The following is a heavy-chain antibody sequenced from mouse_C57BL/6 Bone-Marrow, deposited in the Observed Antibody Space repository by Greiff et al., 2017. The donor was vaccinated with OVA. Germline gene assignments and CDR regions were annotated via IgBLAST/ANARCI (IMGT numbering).Heavy chain of an antibody. CDR2: ISYDGSN. Sequence: VQLQQSGPGLVKPSQSLSLTCSVTGYSITSGYYWNWIRQFPGNKLEWMGYISYDGSNNYNPSLKNRISITRDTSKDQFFLKLNSVTTEDTATYYCARDKANWDLDYWGQGTTLTVSS. V-gene: IGHV3-6*01. D-gene: IGHD4-1*01. CDR1: GYSITSGYY. J-gene: IGHJ2*01. CDR3: ARDKANWDLDY.